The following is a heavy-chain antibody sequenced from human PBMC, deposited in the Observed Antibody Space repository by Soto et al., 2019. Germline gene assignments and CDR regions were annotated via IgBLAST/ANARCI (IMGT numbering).Heavy chain of an antibody. CDR2: VLHTGVT. V-gene: IGHV4-4*02. CDR3: ARSDYGDSNSQFFDF. CDR1: GASISTSNW. J-gene: IGHJ4*02. D-gene: IGHD4-17*01. Sequence: PSETLSLTCGVSGASISTSNWWNWVRQSPEKGLQWLGQVLHTGVTNYNPSLQTRVTISVDKSKNQFSLEMDSVTAADTALYFCARSDYGDSNSQFFDFWGQGRLVTVSS.